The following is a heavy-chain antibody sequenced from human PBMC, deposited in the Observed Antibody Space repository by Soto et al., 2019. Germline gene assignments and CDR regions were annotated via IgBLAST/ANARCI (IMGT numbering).Heavy chain of an antibody. V-gene: IGHV1-2*04. CDR3: ATASNYGSGSYYKNYGMDV. CDR2: INPNSGGT. D-gene: IGHD3-10*01. J-gene: IGHJ6*02. CDR1: GYTXTGYY. Sequence: SXKVSCKASGYTXTGYYMHLVRQAPGQGLEWIGWINPNSGGTNYAQKFQGWFTMTRDTSISTAYMELSRLRSDDTAVYYCATASNYGSGSYYKNYGMDVWGQGTTGTVS.